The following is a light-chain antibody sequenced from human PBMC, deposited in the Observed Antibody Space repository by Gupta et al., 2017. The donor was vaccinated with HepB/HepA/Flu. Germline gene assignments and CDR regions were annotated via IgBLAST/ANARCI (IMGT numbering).Light chain of an antibody. J-gene: IGLJ1*01. Sequence: SVXXXXGQXXTXPXXGTNSDFGGYNFVSWYQQHPGKAPKLIIYDVINRPSGASNRFSGSKSGNTASLTISGLQAEDEGDYYCTSYTSTEYVFGTGTKVTVL. CDR1: NSDFGGYNF. CDR3: TSYTSTEYV. V-gene: IGLV2-14*03. CDR2: DVI.